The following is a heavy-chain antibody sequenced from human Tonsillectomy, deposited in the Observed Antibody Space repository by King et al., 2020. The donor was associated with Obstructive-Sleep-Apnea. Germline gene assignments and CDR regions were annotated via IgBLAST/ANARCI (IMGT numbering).Heavy chain of an antibody. CDR1: GFTVISNY. V-gene: IGHV3-66*01. CDR2: IYSGGST. CDR3: AREVVYYGMDV. Sequence: VQLVESGGGLVQPGGSLRLSCAASGFTVISNYMTWVRQAPGKGLELVSVIYSGGSTYYADSVRGRFTISRDNSKNTLYLQMNSLRAEDTAVYYCAREVVYYGMDVWGQGTTVTVSS. D-gene: IGHD2-15*01. J-gene: IGHJ6*02.